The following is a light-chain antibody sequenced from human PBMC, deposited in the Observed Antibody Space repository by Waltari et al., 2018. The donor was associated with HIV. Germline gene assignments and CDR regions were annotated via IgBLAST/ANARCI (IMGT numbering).Light chain of an antibody. J-gene: IGLJ1*01. CDR3: AAWDDSLNGYV. Sequence: QSVLTQPPSASGTPGQRVTISCSGSSSNIGRNTVNWYQQLPRTAPKPLIYSNNQRPSGVPDRFSGSKSGTSASLAISGLQSEDEADYYCAAWDDSLNGYVFGTGTKVTVL. V-gene: IGLV1-44*01. CDR2: SNN. CDR1: SSNIGRNT.